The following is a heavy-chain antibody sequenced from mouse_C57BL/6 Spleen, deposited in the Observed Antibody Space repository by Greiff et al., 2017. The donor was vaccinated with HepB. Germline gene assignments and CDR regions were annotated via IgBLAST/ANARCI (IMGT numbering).Heavy chain of an antibody. J-gene: IGHJ1*03. D-gene: IGHD2-3*01. CDR2: INPNNGGT. V-gene: IGHV1-18*01. Sequence: EVQLQQSGPELVKPGASVKIPCKASGYTFTDYNMDWVKQSHGKSLEWIGDINPNNGGTIYNQKFKGKATLTVDKSSSPAYMELRSLTSEDTAVYYCARERAYDGYYEYFDVWGTGTTVTVSS. CDR1: GYTFTDYN. CDR3: ARERAYDGYYEYFDV.